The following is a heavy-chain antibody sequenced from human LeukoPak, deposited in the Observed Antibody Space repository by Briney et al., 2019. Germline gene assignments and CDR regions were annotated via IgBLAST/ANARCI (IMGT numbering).Heavy chain of an antibody. Sequence: GGSLRLSXAASGFTFDDYGMSWVRQAPGKGLEWVSGINWNGGSTGYADSVKGRFTISRDNAKNSLYLQMNSLRAEDTALYYCARDEGIFGVVIMCAFDIWGQGTMVTVSS. CDR3: ARDEGIFGVVIMCAFDI. J-gene: IGHJ3*02. V-gene: IGHV3-20*04. CDR1: GFTFDDYG. CDR2: INWNGGST. D-gene: IGHD3-3*01.